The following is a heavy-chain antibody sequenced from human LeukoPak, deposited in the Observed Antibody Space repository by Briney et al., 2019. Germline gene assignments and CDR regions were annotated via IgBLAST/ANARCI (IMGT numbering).Heavy chain of an antibody. J-gene: IGHJ5*02. D-gene: IGHD3-16*01. Sequence: SETLSLTCAVYGGSFSGYYWSWIRQPPGKGLEWIGEINHSGSTNYNPSLKSRVTISVDTSKNQFSLKLSSVTAADTAVYYCARVSSARIMITFGGAARNWFDPWGQGTLVTVSS. CDR3: ARVSSARIMITFGGAARNWFDP. CDR2: INHSGST. CDR1: GGSFSGYY. V-gene: IGHV4-34*01.